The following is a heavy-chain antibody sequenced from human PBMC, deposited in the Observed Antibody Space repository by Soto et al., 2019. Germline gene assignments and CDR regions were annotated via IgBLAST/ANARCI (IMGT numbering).Heavy chain of an antibody. Sequence: QVQLQQWGAGLLKPSETLSLNCAVTGGSLSGYYWRWIRQPPGKGLEWIGEVKDGGHTNSSPSLRGRVTISSDTSNNQFSLRLNSVTAADTGVYSCARGQEGVVATHWDQGSLVTVSS. J-gene: IGHJ4*02. V-gene: IGHV4-34*01. D-gene: IGHD5-12*01. CDR2: VKDGGHT. CDR3: ARGQEGVVATH. CDR1: GGSLSGYY.